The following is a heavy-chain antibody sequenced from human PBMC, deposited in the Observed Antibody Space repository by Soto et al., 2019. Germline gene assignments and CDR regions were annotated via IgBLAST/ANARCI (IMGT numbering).Heavy chain of an antibody. Sequence: PSETLSLTCAVSGYSISSGYYWGWIRQPPGKGLEWIGSIYHSGSTYYNPSLKSRVTISVDTSKNQFSLKLSSVTAADTAVYYCARALGSSSSYYYYGMDVWGQGTTVT. CDR1: GYSISSGYY. D-gene: IGHD6-6*01. CDR3: ARALGSSSSYYYYGMDV. J-gene: IGHJ6*02. V-gene: IGHV4-38-2*01. CDR2: IYHSGST.